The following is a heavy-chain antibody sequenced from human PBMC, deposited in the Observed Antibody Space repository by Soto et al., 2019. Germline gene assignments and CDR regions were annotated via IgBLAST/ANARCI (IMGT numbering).Heavy chain of an antibody. D-gene: IGHD3-9*01. CDR1: GFTFSGYW. V-gene: IGHV3-74*01. Sequence: GGSLRLSCAASGFTFSGYWMHWVRQAPGKGLVWVSRINSDGSSTSYADSVKGRFTISRDNAKNTLYLQMNSLRAEDTAVYYCARAAPTISGRGMDVWGQGTTVTVSS. J-gene: IGHJ6*02. CDR2: INSDGSST. CDR3: ARAAPTISGRGMDV.